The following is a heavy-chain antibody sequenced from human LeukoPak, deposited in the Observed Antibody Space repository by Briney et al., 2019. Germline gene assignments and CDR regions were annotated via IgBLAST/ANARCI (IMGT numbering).Heavy chain of an antibody. D-gene: IGHD5-18*01. CDR1: GFTVTGYY. CDR2: INPNSGAT. CDR3: TRGGPEGSGYSYGSHDY. Sequence: ASVKVSCKASGFTVTGYYMHWVRQAPGQGLEWMGWINPNSGATNYAQKFQGRVTMPRDTSISTVYMELSRLRSDDTAVYYCTRGGPEGSGYSYGSHDYWGQGTLVTVSS. V-gene: IGHV1-2*02. J-gene: IGHJ4*02.